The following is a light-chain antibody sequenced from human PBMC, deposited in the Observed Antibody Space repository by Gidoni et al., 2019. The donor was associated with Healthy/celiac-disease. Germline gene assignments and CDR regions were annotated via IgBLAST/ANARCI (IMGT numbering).Light chain of an antibody. CDR1: SSDVGVYNY. J-gene: IGLJ3*02. CDR2: EVS. CDR3: SSYTSSSTLVGWV. V-gene: IGLV2-14*01. Sequence: QSALTQPASVSGSPGQSITSSCTGTSSDVGVYNYVSWYQQHPGKAPKLMIYEVSNRPSGVSNRCSGSKSGNTASLTISGLQAEDEADYYCSSYTSSSTLVGWVFGGGTKLTVL.